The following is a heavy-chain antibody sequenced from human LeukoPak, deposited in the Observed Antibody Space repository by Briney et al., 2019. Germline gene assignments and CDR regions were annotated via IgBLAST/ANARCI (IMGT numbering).Heavy chain of an antibody. V-gene: IGHV3-23*01. CDR1: GFIFSSCA. D-gene: IGHD6-6*01. CDR2: FTYSCGDT. CDR3: AKGSSRSRPYFFDY. J-gene: IGHJ4*01. Sequence: GGSQSLSCGASGFIFSSCAMRWLRQAAGRGVEWVLAFTYSCGDTYHADSVKGRLTISRDNSKNTLYLQMNSLRPDDTGLEYCAKGSSRSRPYFFDYWRDGILVSVSS.